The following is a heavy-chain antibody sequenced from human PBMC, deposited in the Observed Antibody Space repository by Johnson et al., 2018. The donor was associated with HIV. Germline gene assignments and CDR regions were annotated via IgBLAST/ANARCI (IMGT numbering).Heavy chain of an antibody. CDR1: GFTFSSYD. CDR2: IGTAGDT. D-gene: IGHD4-23*01. V-gene: IGHV3-13*01. Sequence: RLVESGGGLVKPGGSLRLSCAASGFTFSSYDMHWVRQATGKGLEWVSAIGTAGDTYYPGSVKGRFTISRENAKNSLYLQMNSLRAGDPAVYYCARVRVPVLLRWSPGACDIWGQGTMVTVSS. J-gene: IGHJ3*02. CDR3: ARVRVPVLLRWSPGACDI.